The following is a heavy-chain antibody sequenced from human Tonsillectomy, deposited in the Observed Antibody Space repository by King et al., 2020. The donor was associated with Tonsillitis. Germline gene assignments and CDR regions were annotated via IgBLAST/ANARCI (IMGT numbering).Heavy chain of an antibody. Sequence: QLVQSGAEVKKPGSSVKVSCKASGGTLYSYVITWVRQAPGQGLEWMGGIIPILGTSNYAQRFQGRVTITADEPTNTAYMELSSLRSEDTAVYYCARGREIPYGDYSWDALDIWGQGTVVTVSS. V-gene: IGHV1-69*11. J-gene: IGHJ3*02. CDR2: IIPILGTS. D-gene: IGHD4-17*01. CDR3: ARGREIPYGDYSWDALDI. CDR1: GGTLYSYV.